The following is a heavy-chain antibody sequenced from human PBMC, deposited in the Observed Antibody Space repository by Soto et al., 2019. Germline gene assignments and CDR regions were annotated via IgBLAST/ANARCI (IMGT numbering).Heavy chain of an antibody. V-gene: IGHV3-23*01. Sequence: EVQLLDSGGGLVQPGGSLRLSCAASGFTFSSYAMNWVRQAPGKGLEWVSVISGSGDSTYYADSVEGRFTISRDNSKNTLYLQMNSLRTEDTAVYYCARRGTGTYFDYWGQGTLVPVSS. D-gene: IGHD6-13*01. CDR1: GFTFSSYA. J-gene: IGHJ4*02. CDR2: ISGSGDST. CDR3: ARRGTGTYFDY.